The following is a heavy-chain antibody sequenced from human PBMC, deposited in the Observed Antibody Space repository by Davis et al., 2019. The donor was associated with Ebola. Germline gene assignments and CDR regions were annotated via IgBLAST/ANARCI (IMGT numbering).Heavy chain of an antibody. CDR3: ARISRATYYYDSSGYYYAGWFDP. J-gene: IGHJ5*02. V-gene: IGHV1-18*01. D-gene: IGHD3-22*01. CDR2: ISAYNGNT. Sequence: ASVKVSCKASGYTFTSYGISWVRQAPGQGLEWMGWISAYNGNTNYAQKLQGRVTMTTDTSTSTAYMELRSLRSDDTAVYYCARISRATYYYDSSGYYYAGWFDPWGQGTLVTVSS. CDR1: GYTFTSYG.